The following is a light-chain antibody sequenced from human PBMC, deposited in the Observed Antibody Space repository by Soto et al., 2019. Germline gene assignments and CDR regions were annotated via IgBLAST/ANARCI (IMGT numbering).Light chain of an antibody. J-gene: IGKJ1*01. Sequence: EIVLTQSPATLSLSPGEXATLSCRASQSVSSNFLAWYQHKPGQAPRLLIYDSSSRATGIPDRFSGSGSGTDFTLSIIRLEPEDFAVYYCQQYDISPWTFGQGTKVDIK. CDR3: QQYDISPWT. CDR2: DSS. V-gene: IGKV3-20*01. CDR1: QSVSSNF.